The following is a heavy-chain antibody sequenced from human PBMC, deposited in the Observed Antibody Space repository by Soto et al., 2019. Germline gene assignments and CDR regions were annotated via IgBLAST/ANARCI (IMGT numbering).Heavy chain of an antibody. J-gene: IGHJ6*02. Sequence: SETLSFTCTVSGGSISSYYWSWIRQPPGKGLEWIGYIYYTGSTNYNPSLKGRVTMSVDTSRDQVSLRLRSVTRADTAVYYCARDQYDFRSGSYYYAMEVWGQGTKVTVSS. CDR2: IYYTGST. CDR3: ARDQYDFRSGSYYYAMEV. CDR1: GGSISSYY. D-gene: IGHD3-3*01. V-gene: IGHV4-59*01.